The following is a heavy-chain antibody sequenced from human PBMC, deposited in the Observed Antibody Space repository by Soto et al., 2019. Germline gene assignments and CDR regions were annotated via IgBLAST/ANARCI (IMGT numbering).Heavy chain of an antibody. Sequence: EVQLLESGGGLVQPGGSLRLSCAASGFTFSSYAMSWVRQAPGKGLEWVSVISGSGGSTYYADSVKGRFTISRDNSKNTLYLQMHSLRAEDTAVYYCARRTSGWYLDYWGQGTLVTVSS. CDR1: GFTFSSYA. CDR2: ISGSGGST. D-gene: IGHD6-19*01. J-gene: IGHJ4*02. CDR3: ARRTSGWYLDY. V-gene: IGHV3-23*01.